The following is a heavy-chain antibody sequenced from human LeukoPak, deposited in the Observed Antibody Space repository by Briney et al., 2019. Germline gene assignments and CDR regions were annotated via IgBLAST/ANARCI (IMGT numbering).Heavy chain of an antibody. J-gene: IGHJ4*02. V-gene: IGHV3-53*01. CDR3: AGTKNIAAAGRLDY. CDR1: GFTVSTNY. Sequence: GGSLRLSCAASGFTVSTNYMNWVRQAPGKGLEWVSVLYSVGDTYYGDSVKGRFTISRDNSKNTLYLQMNSLRAEDTAVYYCAGTKNIAAAGRLDYWGQGTLITVSS. D-gene: IGHD6-13*01. CDR2: LYSVGDT.